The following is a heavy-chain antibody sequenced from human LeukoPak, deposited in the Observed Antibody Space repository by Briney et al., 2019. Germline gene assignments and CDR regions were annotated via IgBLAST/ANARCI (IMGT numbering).Heavy chain of an antibody. J-gene: IGHJ4*02. V-gene: IGHV1-18*01. CDR2: INIYHDKT. CDR3: ARTLYYDGSRTYDPALLEY. CDR1: GYTFSSYG. D-gene: IGHD3-10*01. Sequence: ASVKVSCKTSGYTFSSYGISWVRQAPGQGLEWMGWINIYHDKTNYTQKFQGRVTMTTDTSTRTAYMELRSLRSDDTAVYYCARTLYYDGSRTYDPALLEYWGQGTLVTVSS.